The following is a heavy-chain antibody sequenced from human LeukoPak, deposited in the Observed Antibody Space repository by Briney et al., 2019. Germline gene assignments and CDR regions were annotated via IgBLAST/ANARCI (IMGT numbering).Heavy chain of an antibody. CDR1: GFTFSSYW. J-gene: IGHJ5*02. V-gene: IGHV3-7*01. CDR2: IKQDGSEA. D-gene: IGHD2-2*01. Sequence: GGSLRLSCAASGFTFSSYWMTWVRQAPGKGLEWVANIKQDGSEAYYVDSVKGRFTVSRDNAKNSLYLQMNSLRAEDTAVYYCALVADNWFDPWGQGTLVTVSS. CDR3: ALVADNWFDP.